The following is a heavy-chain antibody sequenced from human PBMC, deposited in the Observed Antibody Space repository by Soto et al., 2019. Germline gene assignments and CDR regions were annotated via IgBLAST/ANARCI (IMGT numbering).Heavy chain of an antibody. V-gene: IGHV3-48*02. CDR2: ITSKSTTI. J-gene: IGHJ5*02. Sequence: GGSLRLSCAASGFTFTSYSMNWVRQAPGQGLAWVSYITSKSTTIKYADSVKGRFTVSRDNAKNSLYLQLNSLRDEDTAVYYCAREMGACSDSSCYPGPYDSWGQGTLVTVSS. CDR1: GFTFTSYS. D-gene: IGHD3-16*01. CDR3: AREMGACSDSSCYPGPYDS.